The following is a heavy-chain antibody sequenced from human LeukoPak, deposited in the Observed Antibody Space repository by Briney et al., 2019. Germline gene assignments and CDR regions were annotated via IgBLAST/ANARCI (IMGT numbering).Heavy chain of an antibody. V-gene: IGHV4-39*01. Sequence: SETLSPTCTVSGGSISSSSYYWGWIRQPPGTGLEWIGSIYYSGSTYYNPSLKSRVTISVDTSKNQFSLKLSSVTAADTAVYYCASNLGMYYFDYWGQGTLVTVSS. CDR2: IYYSGST. CDR3: ASNLGMYYFDY. D-gene: IGHD7-27*01. CDR1: GGSISSSSYY. J-gene: IGHJ4*02.